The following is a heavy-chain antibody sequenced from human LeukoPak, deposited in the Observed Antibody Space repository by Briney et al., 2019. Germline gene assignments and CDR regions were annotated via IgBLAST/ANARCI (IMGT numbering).Heavy chain of an antibody. CDR3: AKVPGQQLVLWPLTFDI. CDR2: ISGSGGNT. CDR1: GFTFSNYV. J-gene: IGHJ3*02. V-gene: IGHV3-23*01. D-gene: IGHD6-13*01. Sequence: GGSLRLSCAASGFTFSNYVMSWVRQAPGKGLEWVSGISGSGGNTYYADSVKGRFTISRDNSKNTLSLQMNSLRAEDTAVYYCAKVPGQQLVLWPLTFDIWGQGTMVTVSS.